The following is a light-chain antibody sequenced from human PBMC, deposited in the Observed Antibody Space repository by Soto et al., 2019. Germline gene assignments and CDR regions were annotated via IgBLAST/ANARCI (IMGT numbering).Light chain of an antibody. CDR1: QSISSW. Sequence: DIQMTQSPATLSVSLGDRVTITCRASQSISSWLAWYQQKPGKAPKLLIYDASSLESGVPSRFSGSGSATEFTLTISSLQPDDFATYYCQQYNNYWTFGQGTKVEIK. V-gene: IGKV1-5*01. CDR3: QQYNNYWT. J-gene: IGKJ1*01. CDR2: DAS.